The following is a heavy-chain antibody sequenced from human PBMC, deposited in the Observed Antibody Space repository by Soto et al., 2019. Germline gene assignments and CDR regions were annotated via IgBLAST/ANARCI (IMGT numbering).Heavy chain of an antibody. J-gene: IGHJ6*02. V-gene: IGHV3-30-3*01. CDR1: GFTFSSYA. CDR3: ARDLRTYYYGSGSPRECGMDV. CDR2: ISYDGSNK. Sequence: QVQLVESGGGVVQPGRSLRLSCAASGFTFSSYAMHWVRQAPGKGLEWVAVISYDGSNKYYADSVKGRFTISRDNSKNTLYLQMNSLRAEDTSVYYCARDLRTYYYGSGSPRECGMDVWGQGTTVTVS. D-gene: IGHD3-10*01.